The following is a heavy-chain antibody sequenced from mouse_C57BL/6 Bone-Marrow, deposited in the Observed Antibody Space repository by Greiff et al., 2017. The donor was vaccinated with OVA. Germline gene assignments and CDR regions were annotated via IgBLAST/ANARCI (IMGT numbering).Heavy chain of an antibody. V-gene: IGHV5-4*03. CDR1: GFTFSSYA. Sequence: EVKLQESGGGLVKPGGSLKLSCAASGFTFSSYAMSWVRQTPEKRLEWVATISDGGSYTYYPDNVKGRFTISRDNAKNNLYLQMSHLKSEDTAMYYCASNWAWFAYWGQGTLVTVSA. CDR2: ISDGGSYT. CDR3: ASNWAWFAY. D-gene: IGHD4-1*02. J-gene: IGHJ3*01.